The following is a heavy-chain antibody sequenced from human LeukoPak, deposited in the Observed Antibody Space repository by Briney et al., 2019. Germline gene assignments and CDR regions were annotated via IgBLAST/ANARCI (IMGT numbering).Heavy chain of an antibody. CDR1: GGSLSGYY. CDR3: ARALLNWNFPLGFDP. CDR2: IYYSGST. V-gene: IGHV4-59*01. J-gene: IGHJ5*02. D-gene: IGHD1-7*01. Sequence: SETLSLTCAVSGGSLSGYYWSWIRQPPGKGLEWIGYIYYSGSTNYNPSLKSRVTISVDTSKNQFSLKLSSVTAAGTAVYYCARALLNWNFPLGFDPWGQGTLVTVSS.